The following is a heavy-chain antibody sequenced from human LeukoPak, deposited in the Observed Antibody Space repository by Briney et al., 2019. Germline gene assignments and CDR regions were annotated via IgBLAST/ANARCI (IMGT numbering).Heavy chain of an antibody. J-gene: IGHJ4*02. CDR2: IHHSGVT. D-gene: IGHD3-10*01. V-gene: IGHV4-4*02. CDR1: GASISSDSW. Sequence: SGTLSLTCAVSGASISSDSWWNWVRQPPGKGLEWIAEIHHSGVTNYNPSLKSRVTISIDKSENQFSLKLNSVTAADTAVYYRARGGYKDFWGQGTLVTVSS. CDR3: ARGGYKDF.